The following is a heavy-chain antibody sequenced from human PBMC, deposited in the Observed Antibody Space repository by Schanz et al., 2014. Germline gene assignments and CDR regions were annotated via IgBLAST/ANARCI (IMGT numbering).Heavy chain of an antibody. CDR1: GFTFSDYY. CDR3: ASGGYCTNGVCNGGRNWFDP. J-gene: IGHJ5*02. D-gene: IGHD2-8*01. CDR2: ISDSGDST. V-gene: IGHV3-11*04. Sequence: QVYLVESGGDLVKPGGSLRLSCAASGFTFSDYYMTWIRQAPGKGLEWVSDISDSGDSTHYADSVKGRFTISRDNAKNSLFLQINSLRAEDTAVYYCASGGYCTNGVCNGGRNWFDPWGQGTLVTVSS.